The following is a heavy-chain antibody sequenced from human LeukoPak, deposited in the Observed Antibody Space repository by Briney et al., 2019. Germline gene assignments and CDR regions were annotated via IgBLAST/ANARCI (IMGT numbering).Heavy chain of an antibody. J-gene: IGHJ5*02. D-gene: IGHD4-17*01. V-gene: IGHV1-69*13. CDR1: GGTFSSYA. CDR3: ARDTVTTGWFDP. Sequence: ASVTVSCKASGGTFSSYAISWVRQAPGQGLEWMGGIIPIFGTANYAQKFQGRVTITADESTSTAYMELSSLRSEDTAVYYCARDTVTTGWFDPWGQGTLVTVSS. CDR2: IIPIFGTA.